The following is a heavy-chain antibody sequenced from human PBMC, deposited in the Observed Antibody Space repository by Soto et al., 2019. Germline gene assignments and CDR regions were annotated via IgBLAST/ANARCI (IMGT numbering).Heavy chain of an antibody. CDR1: GGSFSGYY. Sequence: SETLSLTCAVYGGSFSGYYWSWIRQPPGKGLEWIGEINHSGSTNYNPSLKSRVTISVDTSKNQFSLKLSSVTAADTAVYYCARLYCSSTSCYAPDNWFDPWGQGTLVTVSS. D-gene: IGHD2-2*01. CDR2: INHSGST. V-gene: IGHV4-34*01. J-gene: IGHJ5*02. CDR3: ARLYCSSTSCYAPDNWFDP.